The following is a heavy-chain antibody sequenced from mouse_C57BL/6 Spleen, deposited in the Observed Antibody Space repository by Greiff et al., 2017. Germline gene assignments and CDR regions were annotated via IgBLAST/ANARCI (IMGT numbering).Heavy chain of an antibody. V-gene: IGHV1-82*01. CDR2: IYPGAGDT. Sequence: VQGVESGPELVKPGASVKISCKASGYAFSSSWMNWVKQRPGKGLEWIGRIYPGAGDTNYNGKFKGKATLTADKSSSTAYMQLSSLTSEDSAVYFCARELRRDAMDYWGQGTSVTVSS. CDR1: GYAFSSSW. CDR3: ARELRRDAMDY. J-gene: IGHJ4*01. D-gene: IGHD2-4*01.